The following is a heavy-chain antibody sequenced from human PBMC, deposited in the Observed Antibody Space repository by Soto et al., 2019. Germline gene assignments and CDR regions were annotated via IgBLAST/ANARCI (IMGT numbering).Heavy chain of an antibody. CDR1: GYTFTSYP. CDR3: ARDGPTGSTDFDY. V-gene: IGHV1-3*01. J-gene: IGHJ4*02. Sequence: GASVKVSCKASGYTFTSYPTHWVRQAPGQRLEWMGWINAGNGHTKYSQKFQGRVTITRDTSASIAYMELSSLRPEDTAVYYCARDGPTGSTDFDYWGQGTLVTVSS. D-gene: IGHD1-1*01. CDR2: INAGNGHT.